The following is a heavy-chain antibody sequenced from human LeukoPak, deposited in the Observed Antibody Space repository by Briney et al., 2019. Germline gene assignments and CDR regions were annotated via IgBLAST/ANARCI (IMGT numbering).Heavy chain of an antibody. CDR2: ISGSGGST. V-gene: IGHV3-23*01. J-gene: IGHJ4*02. D-gene: IGHD1-26*01. CDR3: AEDKDHSGSYLDY. CDR1: GFTFSSYA. Sequence: PGGSLRLSCAASGFTFSSYAMSWVRQAPGKGLEWVSAISGSGGSTYYADSVKGRFTISRDNSKNTLYLQMNSLRAEDTAVYYCAEDKDHSGSYLDYWGQGTLVTVSS.